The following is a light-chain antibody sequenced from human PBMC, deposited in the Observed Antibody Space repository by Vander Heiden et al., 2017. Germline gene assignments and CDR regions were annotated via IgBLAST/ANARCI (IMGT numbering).Light chain of an antibody. Sequence: EIVLTQSPGTLSLSPGERATLSCRASQFVSRSYLAWYQQKPGQAPRLLMYGVSTRATGISDRFSGSGSGTDFTLTINRLEPEDFAVYYCQQYGHSPPITFGGGTKVEIK. CDR3: QQYGHSPPIT. J-gene: IGKJ4*01. CDR2: GVS. CDR1: QFVSRSY. V-gene: IGKV3-20*01.